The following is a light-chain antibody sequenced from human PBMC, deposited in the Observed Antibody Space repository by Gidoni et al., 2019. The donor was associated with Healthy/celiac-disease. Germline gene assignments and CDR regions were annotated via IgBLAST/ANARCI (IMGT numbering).Light chain of an antibody. J-gene: IGKJ2*01. CDR1: QSVSSSY. V-gene: IGKV3-20*01. CDR2: GAS. Sequence: EIVFTQSPGTLPLSPGERATLSCRASQSVSSSYLAWYQQKPGQAPRLLIYGASSRATGIPDRFSGSGSGTDFTLTISRLEPEDFAVYYCQQYGSSPKYTFGQGTKLEIK. CDR3: QQYGSSPKYT.